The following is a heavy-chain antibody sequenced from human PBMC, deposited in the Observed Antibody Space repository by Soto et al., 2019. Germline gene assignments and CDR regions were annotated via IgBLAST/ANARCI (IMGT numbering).Heavy chain of an antibody. Sequence: SEALSLTCTVSGVSISNSSYYWGWIRKTAGKGLEWMGRVYATGTSDYNPSLRSRIAMWVDISKKTLSLRLKSVTAADTGVYYCVRGGSKTLRDCFGPWGQGILVTVSS. CDR3: VRGGSKTLRDCFGP. CDR2: VYATGTS. V-gene: IGHV4-61*02. J-gene: IGHJ5*02. D-gene: IGHD4-17*01. CDR1: GVSISNSSYY.